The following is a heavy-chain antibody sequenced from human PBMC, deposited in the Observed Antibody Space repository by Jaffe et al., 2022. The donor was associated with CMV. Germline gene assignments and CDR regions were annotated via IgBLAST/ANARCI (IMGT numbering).Heavy chain of an antibody. D-gene: IGHD2-2*01. V-gene: IGHV3-48*02. CDR3: ARGGCSGTRCPKYYKNGMDV. Sequence: EVQLVESGGGLVQPGGSLRLSCAVSGFTFSTYSMHWVRQAPGKGLEWVSYISSSSTTIYYADSVKGRFTISRDNAKTSLFLQMNSLRDEDTAMYYCARGGCSGTRCPKYYKNGMDVWGQGTTVTVSS. J-gene: IGHJ6*02. CDR1: GFTFSTYS. CDR2: ISSSSTTI.